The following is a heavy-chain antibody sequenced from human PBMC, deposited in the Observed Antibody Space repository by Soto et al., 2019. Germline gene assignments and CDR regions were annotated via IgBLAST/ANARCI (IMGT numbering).Heavy chain of an antibody. CDR2: INHSGST. D-gene: IGHD6-6*01. CDR3: ARVAEYSSSSGPHYFDY. Sequence: SETLSLTCAVYGGSFSGYYWSWIRQPPGKGLEWIGEINHSGSTNYNPSLKSRVTISVDTSKNQFSLKLSSVTAADTAVYYCARVAEYSSSSGPHYFDYWRQGTLVTVSS. CDR1: GGSFSGYY. V-gene: IGHV4-34*01. J-gene: IGHJ4*02.